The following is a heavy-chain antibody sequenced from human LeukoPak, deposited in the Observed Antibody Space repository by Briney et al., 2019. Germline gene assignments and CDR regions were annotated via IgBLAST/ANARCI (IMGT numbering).Heavy chain of an antibody. Sequence: GGSLRLSCTASGFNFSNAWMSWARHAPGEGREWVGHIKSKTDGGKTDYAAPVKRRFTISRDDTKNTLYLQMHSLKTEDTAVYYCTTEVSSGWFDYWGQGTLVTVSS. CDR3: TTEVSSGWFDY. CDR1: GFNFSNAW. CDR2: IKSKTDGGKT. V-gene: IGHV3-15*01. J-gene: IGHJ4*02. D-gene: IGHD6-19*01.